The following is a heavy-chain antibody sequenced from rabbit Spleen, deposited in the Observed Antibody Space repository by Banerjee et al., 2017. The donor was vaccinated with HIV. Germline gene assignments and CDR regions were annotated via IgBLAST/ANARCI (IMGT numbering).Heavy chain of an antibody. V-gene: IGHV1S40*01. CDR3: ARDLVTVIGWNFNL. Sequence: QSLEESGGDLVKPGASLTLTCTASGFSFSSGYYMCWVRQASGKGLEWIACIYVGSSGSTYYASWAKGRFIMSRTSSTTVTLQMTSLTAADTATYICARDLVTVIGWNFNLWGPGTLVTVS. CDR2: IYVGSSGST. CDR1: GFSFSSGYY. J-gene: IGHJ4*01. D-gene: IGHD5-1*01.